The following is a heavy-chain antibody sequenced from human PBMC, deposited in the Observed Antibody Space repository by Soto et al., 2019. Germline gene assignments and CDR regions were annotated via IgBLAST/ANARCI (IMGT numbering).Heavy chain of an antibody. Sequence: GGSLRLSCAASGFTFSNYAMSWVRQAPGEGLEWVSNISSSSSTTYYADSVKGRFTISRDNAKNLLYLQMNSLRDEDTAVYYCARSTWIREAGHFDYWGQGTLVTVSS. CDR3: ARSTWIREAGHFDY. D-gene: IGHD5-18*01. CDR1: GFTFSNYA. J-gene: IGHJ4*02. V-gene: IGHV3-48*02. CDR2: ISSSSSTT.